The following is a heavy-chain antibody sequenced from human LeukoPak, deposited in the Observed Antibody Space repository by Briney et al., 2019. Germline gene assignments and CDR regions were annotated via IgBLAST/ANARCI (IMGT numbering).Heavy chain of an antibody. CDR3: ARVSGRLERQSDLDY. D-gene: IGHD1-1*01. CDR1: GFTFASYS. CDR2: ISGGSTYI. V-gene: IGHV3-21*01. Sequence: GSLRLSCAASGFTFASYSMNWVRQAPGKGLEWVSSISGGSTYIYNAGSVKGRFTISRDSAQASLYLQMISLRADDTAVYYCARVSGRLERQSDLDYWGQGTLVIVSS. J-gene: IGHJ4*02.